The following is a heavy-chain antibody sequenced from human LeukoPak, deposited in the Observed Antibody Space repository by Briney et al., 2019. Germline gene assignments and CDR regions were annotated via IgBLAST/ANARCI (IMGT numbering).Heavy chain of an antibody. CDR1: GFTFSSYA. V-gene: IGHV3-30-3*01. Sequence: GGSLRLSCAASGFTFSSYAMHWVRQAPGKGLEWVAVISYDGSNKYYADSVKGRFTISRDNSKNTLYLQMSSLRAEDTAVYYCARDQDDLSFRFDYWGQGTLVTVSS. J-gene: IGHJ4*02. CDR2: ISYDGSNK. D-gene: IGHD3-3*01. CDR3: ARDQDDLSFRFDY.